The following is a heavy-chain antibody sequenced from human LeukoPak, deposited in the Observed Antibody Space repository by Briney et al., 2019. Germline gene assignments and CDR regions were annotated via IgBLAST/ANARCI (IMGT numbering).Heavy chain of an antibody. V-gene: IGHV3-15*01. J-gene: IGHJ3*02. CDR2: IKSKTGGGTR. D-gene: IGHD4/OR15-4a*01. CDR1: GFTSSNAW. CDR3: TTFDYAAFLI. Sequence: PGGSLRLSCAVSGFTSSNAWMSWVRQAPGKGLEWVGRIKSKTGGGTRDYAAPVKGRFTISRDDSKNTLYLQMNSLKTGDTAVYYCTTFDYAAFLIWGQGTMVTVSS.